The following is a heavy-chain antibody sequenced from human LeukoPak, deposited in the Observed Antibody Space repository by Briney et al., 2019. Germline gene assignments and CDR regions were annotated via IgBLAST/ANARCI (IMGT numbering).Heavy chain of an antibody. CDR3: ARNPRGYSYGYNAFDI. J-gene: IGHJ3*02. Sequence: PGGSLRLSCAASGFTVSSNYMSWVRQAPGKGLEWVSVIYSGGSTYYADSVKGRFTISRDNSKNTLYLQMNSLRAEDTAVYYCARNPRGYSYGYNAFDIWGQGTMVTVSS. V-gene: IGHV3-53*05. CDR2: IYSGGST. D-gene: IGHD5-18*01. CDR1: GFTVSSNY.